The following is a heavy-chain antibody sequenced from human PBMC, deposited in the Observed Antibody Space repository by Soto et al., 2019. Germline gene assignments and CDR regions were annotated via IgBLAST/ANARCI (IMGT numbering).Heavy chain of an antibody. V-gene: IGHV1-69*01. CDR3: AGDPAHKDYCDYPPPSGY. J-gene: IGHJ4*02. D-gene: IGHD4-17*01. Sequence: QVRLVQSGAEVKKPGSSVKVSCKASGGTFSSYAISWVRQAPGQGLEWMGGIIPIFGTANYAQKFQGRVTITADESTSTAYMELSSLRSEDTAVYYCAGDPAHKDYCDYPPPSGYWGQGTLVTVSS. CDR1: GGTFSSYA. CDR2: IIPIFGTA.